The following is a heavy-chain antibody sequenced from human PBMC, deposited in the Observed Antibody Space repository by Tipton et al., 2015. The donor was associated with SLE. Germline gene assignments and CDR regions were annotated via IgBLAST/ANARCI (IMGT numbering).Heavy chain of an antibody. V-gene: IGHV4-59*01. CDR1: GGSIRNDY. CDR2: VYYSVST. J-gene: IGHJ6*03. Sequence: TLSLTCTVSGGSIRNDYCTWIRQPPGKGLEWIGYVYYSVSTNYNPSLKSRVTMSLDRSKKQVSLKLSSVTAADTAVYYCARQLYQVEYTSSAYTSSARYFYYYIDVWGKGTTVLVSS. D-gene: IGHD6-6*01. CDR3: ARQLYQVEYTSSAYTSSARYFYYYIDV.